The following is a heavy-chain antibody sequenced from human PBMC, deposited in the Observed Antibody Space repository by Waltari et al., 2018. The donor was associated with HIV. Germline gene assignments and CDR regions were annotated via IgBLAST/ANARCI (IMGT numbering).Heavy chain of an antibody. D-gene: IGHD3-22*01. Sequence: EVQLLESGVGLVQPGGSLRLSCAASGFTFSSYAMSWVRQAPGKWLGWVSSYSKSGGSTYYADSVKGRFTISRDNSKNTLYLQMNSLRDEDTAVYYCAKDLSSISMIVPRSYFDYWGQGTLVTVSS. J-gene: IGHJ4*02. V-gene: IGHV3-23*01. CDR2: YSKSGGST. CDR1: GFTFSSYA. CDR3: AKDLSSISMIVPRSYFDY.